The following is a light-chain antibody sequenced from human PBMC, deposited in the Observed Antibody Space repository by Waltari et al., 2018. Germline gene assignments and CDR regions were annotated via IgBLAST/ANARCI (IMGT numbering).Light chain of an antibody. CDR2: ATS. CDR1: QCISPS. V-gene: IGKV1-39*01. Sequence: DIQMTQSPSSLSASVGDRVTITCRASQCISPSLNWYQQRQGKAPMLLIYATSSLQSGVPSRFSGSVSGTYFTLTISSLQPDDFATYYCHQSYSTLYTFGQGTKLEMK. CDR3: HQSYSTLYT. J-gene: IGKJ2*01.